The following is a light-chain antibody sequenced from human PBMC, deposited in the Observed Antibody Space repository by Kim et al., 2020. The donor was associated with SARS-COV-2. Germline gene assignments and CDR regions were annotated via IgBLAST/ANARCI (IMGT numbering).Light chain of an antibody. Sequence: EIVLTQSPGTLSLSPGERATLSCRASQSVSSSYLAWYRQKPGQAPRLLIYGASSRATGIPDRFSGSGSGTDFTLTISRLEPEDFAVYYCQQYGSSYTFGQGTKLEI. V-gene: IGKV3-20*01. J-gene: IGKJ2*01. CDR3: QQYGSSYT. CDR1: QSVSSSY. CDR2: GAS.